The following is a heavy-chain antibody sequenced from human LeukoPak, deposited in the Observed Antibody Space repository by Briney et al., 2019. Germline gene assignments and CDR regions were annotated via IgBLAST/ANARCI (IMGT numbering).Heavy chain of an antibody. CDR2: IYYSEST. CDR1: GGSISSGDYY. Sequence: SQTLSLTCTVSGGSISSGDYYWSWIRQPPGKGLEWIGYIYYSESTYYNPSLKSRVTISVDTSKNQFSLKLSSVTAADTAVYYCAREVTMVRGPQGWFDPWGQGTLVTVSS. D-gene: IGHD3-10*01. CDR3: AREVTMVRGPQGWFDP. J-gene: IGHJ5*02. V-gene: IGHV4-30-4*01.